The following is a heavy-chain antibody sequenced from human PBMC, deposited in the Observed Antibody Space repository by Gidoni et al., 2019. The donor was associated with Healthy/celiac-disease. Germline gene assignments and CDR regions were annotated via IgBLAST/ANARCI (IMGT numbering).Heavy chain of an antibody. Sequence: QVQLQQWGAGLLKPSETLSLTCAVYGGSFSGYSWSWIRQPPGKGLEWIGEINHSGSTNYNPSLKSRVTISVDTSKNQFALKLSSVTAADTAVYYCARKGGCTGGVCYYPVLYFDYWGQGTLVTVSS. CDR1: GGSFSGYS. CDR3: ARKGGCTGGVCYYPVLYFDY. CDR2: INHSGST. D-gene: IGHD2-8*02. J-gene: IGHJ4*02. V-gene: IGHV4-34*01.